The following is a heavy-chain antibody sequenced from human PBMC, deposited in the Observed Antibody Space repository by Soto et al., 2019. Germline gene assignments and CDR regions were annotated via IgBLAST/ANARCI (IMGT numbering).Heavy chain of an antibody. CDR3: AHGSGWLSDY. D-gene: IGHD6-19*01. CDR1: GFSLNSTAVG. J-gene: IGHJ4*02. V-gene: IGHV2-5*01. CDR2: IYWNDDN. Sequence: QITLKESGPTLVKPTETLTLTCTFSGFSLNSTAVGVNWIRQPPGKALEWLALIYWNDDNHYSPSLRSRLTITKDTSKNQVVLTMTNMDPVDTSTYYCAHGSGWLSDYCGQGTLVTVSS.